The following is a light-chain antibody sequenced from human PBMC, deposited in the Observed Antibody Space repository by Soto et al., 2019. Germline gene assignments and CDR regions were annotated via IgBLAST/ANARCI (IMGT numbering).Light chain of an antibody. CDR1: QSVSNN. J-gene: IGKJ1*01. V-gene: IGKV3-15*01. CDR2: GAS. Sequence: RVMTQSPVTLSVSPGERVTLSCRASQSVSNNLAWYQQKPGQAPRLLIYGASTRATGIPARFSGSGSGTEFTLTITSLQSEDFAIYYCQQYNNWPRTFGQGTKVEIK. CDR3: QQYNNWPRT.